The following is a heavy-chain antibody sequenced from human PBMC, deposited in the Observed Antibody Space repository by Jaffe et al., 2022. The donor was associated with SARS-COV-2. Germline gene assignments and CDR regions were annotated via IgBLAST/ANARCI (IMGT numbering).Heavy chain of an antibody. CDR3: ARLSDYVWGSYRIPYYFDY. Sequence: QLQLQESGPGLVKPSETLSLTCTVSGGSISSSSYYWGWIRQPPGKGLEWIGSIYYSGSTYYNPSLKSRVTISVDTSKNQFSLKLSSVTAADTAVYYCARLSDYVWGSYRIPYYFDYWGQGTLVTVSS. CDR2: IYYSGST. D-gene: IGHD3-16*02. V-gene: IGHV4-39*01. CDR1: GGSISSSSYY. J-gene: IGHJ4*02.